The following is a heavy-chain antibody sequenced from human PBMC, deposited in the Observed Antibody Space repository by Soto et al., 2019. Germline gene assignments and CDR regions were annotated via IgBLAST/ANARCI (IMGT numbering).Heavy chain of an antibody. CDR2: SHYSGNT. Sequence: PSETLSLTCTVSGGSIISYFWTWIRQSPGKGLQWIGYSHYSGNTNYNPSLKSRVTMSVDTSKNQLSLILASVTAADTAVYYCARMNQLAPKRNAFDIWGHGTMVTVSS. CDR3: ARMNQLAPKRNAFDI. V-gene: IGHV4-59*01. D-gene: IGHD1-1*01. CDR1: GGSIISYF. J-gene: IGHJ3*02.